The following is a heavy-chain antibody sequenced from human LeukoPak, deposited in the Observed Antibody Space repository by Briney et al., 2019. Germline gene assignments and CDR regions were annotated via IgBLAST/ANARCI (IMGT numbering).Heavy chain of an antibody. CDR2: IYTSGST. V-gene: IGHV4-4*07. J-gene: IGHJ3*02. CDR3: ARDWGSSSWYSDAFDT. Sequence: KASETLSLTCTVSGGSISSYYWSWIRQPAGKGLEWIGRIYTSGSTNYNPSLKSRVTMSVDTSKNQFSLKLSSVTAADTAVYYCARDWGSSSWYSDAFDTWGQGTMVTVSS. CDR1: GGSISSYY. D-gene: IGHD6-13*01.